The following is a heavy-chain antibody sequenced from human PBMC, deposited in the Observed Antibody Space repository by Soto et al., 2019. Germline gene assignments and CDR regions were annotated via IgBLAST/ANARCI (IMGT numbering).Heavy chain of an antibody. D-gene: IGHD2-2*01. CDR3: AKRSTSWAFDI. CDR2: ISGSGSST. V-gene: IGHV3-23*01. J-gene: IGHJ3*02. CDR1: GFTFSNYA. Sequence: EVQLLESGGGLVQPGGSLRLSCAASGFTFSNYAMNWVRQAPGKGLEWVSVISGSGSSTYYTDSVKDRFSISRDHSKNTLYLQMSSLRADDAAVYYCAKRSTSWAFDIWGQGPMVTVSS.